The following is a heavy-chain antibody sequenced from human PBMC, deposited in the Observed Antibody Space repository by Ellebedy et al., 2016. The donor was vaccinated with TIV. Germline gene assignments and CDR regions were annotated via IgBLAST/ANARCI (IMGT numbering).Heavy chain of an antibody. Sequence: SETLSLTCSVSGDSITSYYWNWIRQSPGKGLEWIGYVYHSGITNYNPSLQSRVTLSLATSKDQFSLRRSFVTAADTAVSYCAGVRDGSRPYDYWGQGTLVTVSS. CDR1: GDSITSYY. CDR2: VYHSGIT. CDR3: AGVRDGSRPYDY. J-gene: IGHJ4*02. D-gene: IGHD6-13*01. V-gene: IGHV4-59*01.